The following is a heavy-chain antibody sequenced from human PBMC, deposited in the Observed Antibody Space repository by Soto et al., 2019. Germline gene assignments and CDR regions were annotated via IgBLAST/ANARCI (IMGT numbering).Heavy chain of an antibody. CDR1: GGSISSSSYY. Sequence: QLQLQESGPGLVKPSETLSLTCTVSGGSISSSSYYWGWIRQPPGKGLEWIGSIYYSGSTYYNPSLKRRVTISVDTSKNQFSLKLSSVTAADTAVYYCARHYCSSTSCYVGRYYYYYGMDVWGQGTTVTVSS. CDR2: IYYSGST. V-gene: IGHV4-39*01. CDR3: ARHYCSSTSCYVGRYYYYYGMDV. D-gene: IGHD2-2*01. J-gene: IGHJ6*02.